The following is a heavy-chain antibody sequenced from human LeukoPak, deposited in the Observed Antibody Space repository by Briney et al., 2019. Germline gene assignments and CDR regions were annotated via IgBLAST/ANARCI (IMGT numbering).Heavy chain of an antibody. D-gene: IGHD3-22*01. CDR1: GLTFSTYW. CDR3: ARDPYDSSWGLCYFDY. CDR2: IKQDGSDK. V-gene: IGHV3-7*04. Sequence: GGSLRLPGAASGLTFSTYWMSWVRQAPGKGLEWVANIKQDGSDKYYVDSVKGRFTISRDNAKNSLYLQMNSLRAEDTAVYYCARDPYDSSWGLCYFDYWGQGNLVTVSS. J-gene: IGHJ4*02.